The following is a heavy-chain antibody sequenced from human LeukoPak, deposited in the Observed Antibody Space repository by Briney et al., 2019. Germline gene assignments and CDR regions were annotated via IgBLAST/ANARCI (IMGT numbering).Heavy chain of an antibody. D-gene: IGHD3-22*01. CDR1: GGSISSYY. CDR3: ARWYYYDSSGAVDY. V-gene: IGHV4-59*01. CDR2: IYYTGST. J-gene: IGHJ4*02. Sequence: SETLSLTCTVSGGSISSYYWSWIRQPPGKGLEWIGYIYYTGSTNYNPSLKSRVTISVDTSKNQFSLKLSSVTAADTAVFYCARWYYYDSSGAVDYWGQGTLVTVSS.